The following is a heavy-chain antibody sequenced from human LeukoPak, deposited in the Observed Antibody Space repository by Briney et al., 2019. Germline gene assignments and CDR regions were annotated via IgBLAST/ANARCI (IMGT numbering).Heavy chain of an antibody. CDR3: ARSLPYCSSTSCYYYYMDV. J-gene: IGHJ6*03. Sequence: SETLSLTCSVSGGSMSSYYWSWICQPPGKGLEWIGEINHSGSTNYNPSLKSRVTISVDTSKNRFSLKLSSVTAADTAVYYCARSLPYCSSTSCYYYYMDVWGKGTTVTVSS. D-gene: IGHD2-2*01. V-gene: IGHV4-34*01. CDR1: GGSMSSYY. CDR2: INHSGST.